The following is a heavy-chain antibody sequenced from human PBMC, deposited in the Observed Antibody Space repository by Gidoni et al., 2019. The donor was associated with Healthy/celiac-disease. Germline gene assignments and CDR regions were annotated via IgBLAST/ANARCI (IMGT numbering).Heavy chain of an antibody. CDR1: GFTFSSSG. CDR2: LSYDGSNK. CDR3: AKSRGENYYGSGSYLSYAFDI. D-gene: IGHD3-10*01. J-gene: IGHJ3*02. Sequence: QVQLVESGGGVVQPGRSLRLSCAASGFTFSSSGMQWVRQAPGKGLEWVAVLSYDGSNKYYAESVKGRFTISRDNSKNTLYLQMNSLRAEDTAVYYCAKSRGENYYGSGSYLSYAFDIWGQGTMVTVSS. V-gene: IGHV3-30*18.